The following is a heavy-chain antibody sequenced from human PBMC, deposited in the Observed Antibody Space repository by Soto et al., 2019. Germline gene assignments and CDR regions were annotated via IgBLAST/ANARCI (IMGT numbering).Heavy chain of an antibody. CDR3: ARGLTIFGVVTTNYYYGMDV. CDR2: IIPIFGTA. Sequence: GASVKVSCKASGGTFSSYAISWVRQAPGQGLEWMGGIIPIFGTANYAQKFQGRVTITADESTSTAYMELSSLRSEDTAVYYCARGLTIFGVVTTNYYYGMDVWGQGTTVTVSS. V-gene: IGHV1-69*13. CDR1: GGTFSSYA. J-gene: IGHJ6*02. D-gene: IGHD3-3*01.